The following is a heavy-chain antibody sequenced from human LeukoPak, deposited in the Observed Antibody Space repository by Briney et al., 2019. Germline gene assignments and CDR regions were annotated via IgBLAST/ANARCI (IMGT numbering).Heavy chain of an antibody. CDR3: ARHSNPFLEWLTNWFVP. CDR1: GGSISSSSYY. D-gene: IGHD3-3*02. J-gene: IGHJ5*02. CDR2: IYYSGST. V-gene: IGHV4-39*01. Sequence: SETLSLTCTVSGGSISSSSYYWGWIRQPPGKGLEWIGSIYYSGSTYYNPSLKSRVTISVDTSKSQFSLKLSSVTAADTAVYYCARHSNPFLEWLTNWFVPWGQGTLVTVSS.